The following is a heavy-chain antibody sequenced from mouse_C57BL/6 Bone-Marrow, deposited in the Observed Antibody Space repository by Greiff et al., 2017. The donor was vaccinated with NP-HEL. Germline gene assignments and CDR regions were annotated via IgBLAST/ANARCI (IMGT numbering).Heavy chain of an antibody. Sequence: EVQGVESGGGLVKPGGSLKLSCAASGFTFSSYTMSWVRQTPEKRLEWVATISGGGGNTYYPDSVKGRFTISRDNAKNTLYLQMSSLRSEDTALYYCASRAWFAYWGQGTLVTVSA. J-gene: IGHJ3*01. D-gene: IGHD3-3*01. CDR2: ISGGGGNT. CDR1: GFTFSSYT. V-gene: IGHV5-9*01. CDR3: ASRAWFAY.